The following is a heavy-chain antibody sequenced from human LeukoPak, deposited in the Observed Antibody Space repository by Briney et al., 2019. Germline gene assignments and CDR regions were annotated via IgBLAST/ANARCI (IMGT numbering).Heavy chain of an antibody. D-gene: IGHD3-10*01. CDR3: AKDQDPHSYGSGSYAPFDY. CDR1: GFSFTTHA. V-gene: IGHV3-23*01. J-gene: IGHJ4*02. CDR2: ISGSGGST. Sequence: GGSLRLSCVASGFSFTTHAMGWVRQAPGKGLEWVSHISGSGGSTKYSGSVKGRFTISRDNSKNALYLQINSLRADDTAVYYCAKDQDPHSYGSGSYAPFDYWGQGTLVTVSS.